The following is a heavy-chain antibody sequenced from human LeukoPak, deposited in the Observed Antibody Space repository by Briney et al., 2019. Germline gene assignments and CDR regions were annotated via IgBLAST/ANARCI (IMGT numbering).Heavy chain of an antibody. Sequence: SETLSLTCAVSGGSIRRSHWWSWVRQPPGKGLEWLAEIYNSGSTNYNPSLKSRVTISVDTSKNQFSLKLSSVTAADTAVYYCAREDKGVYYDFWSGYYSSDYFDYWGQGTLVTVSS. CDR1: GGSIRRSHW. CDR2: IYNSGST. D-gene: IGHD3-3*01. J-gene: IGHJ4*02. V-gene: IGHV4-4*02. CDR3: AREDKGVYYDFWSGYYSSDYFDY.